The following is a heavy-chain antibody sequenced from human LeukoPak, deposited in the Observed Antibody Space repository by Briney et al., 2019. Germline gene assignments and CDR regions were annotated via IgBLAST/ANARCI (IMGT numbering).Heavy chain of an antibody. V-gene: IGHV4-61*02. CDR2: MYTTGST. J-gene: IGHJ4*02. CDR1: GGSITSGGYY. CDR3: ARGEKGSSSGSIDN. Sequence: SETLSLTCTVSGGSITSGGYYWSWIRQPAGKGLEWIGRMYTTGSTNYNPYLKSRVTISVDTSKNQFSLKLSSVTAAGTAVYYCARGEKGSSSGSIDNWGQGTLVTVSS. D-gene: IGHD6-6*01.